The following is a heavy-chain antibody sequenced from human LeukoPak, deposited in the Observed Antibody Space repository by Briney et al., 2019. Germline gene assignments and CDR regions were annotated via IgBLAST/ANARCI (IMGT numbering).Heavy chain of an antibody. CDR1: GFTFSSYA. V-gene: IGHV3-23*01. Sequence: GGSLRLSCAASGFTFSSYAMSWVRQAPGKGLEWVSAISGSGGSTYYADSVKGRFTISRDKSKNMVYLQMNSLRVEDTAVYYCAKGTSWINPYYYMDVWGKGTTVTVSS. J-gene: IGHJ6*03. CDR2: ISGSGGST. CDR3: AKGTSWINPYYYMDV. D-gene: IGHD1-14*01.